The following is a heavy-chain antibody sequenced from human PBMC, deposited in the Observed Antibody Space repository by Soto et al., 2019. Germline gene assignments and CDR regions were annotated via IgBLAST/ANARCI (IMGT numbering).Heavy chain of an antibody. D-gene: IGHD5-12*01. CDR1: GDAVSSASYY. CDR2: IYYSGAT. J-gene: IGHJ4*02. CDR3: ARDIRGYSRALDY. Sequence: GTMCLTCNVSGDAVSSASYYCTWVRQPPDKGLEWIGNIYYSGATNYNPSLQNRVTISIDTSKNQYSLQLTSVTAADAALYYCARDIRGYSRALDYWGQGTQVTVSS. V-gene: IGHV4-61*01.